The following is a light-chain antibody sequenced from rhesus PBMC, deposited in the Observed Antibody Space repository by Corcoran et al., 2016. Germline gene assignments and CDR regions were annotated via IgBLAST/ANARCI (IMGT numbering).Light chain of an antibody. CDR3: LQSNTNPYS. J-gene: IGKJ2*01. V-gene: IGKV1-43*01. CDR2: AAC. Sequence: DIQMTQSPSSLSASAGDRVTITCRASQGISTYLNWYQQKPGKATKRLIYAACSLESGVPSRFSGIGSGTQFTLTIRSLQPEGFATYYCLQSNTNPYSFGQGTKVEIK. CDR1: QGISTY.